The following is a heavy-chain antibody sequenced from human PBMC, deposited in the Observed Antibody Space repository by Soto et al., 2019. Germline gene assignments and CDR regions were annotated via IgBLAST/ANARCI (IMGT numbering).Heavy chain of an antibody. V-gene: IGHV3-23*01. CDR3: AKDGGRGYDAFDI. CDR2: ISCSGGST. D-gene: IGHD3-16*01. J-gene: IGHJ3*02. Sequence: EVQLLESGGGLVQPGGSLRLSCAASGFTFSSYAMSWVRQAPGKGLEWISAISCSGGSTYYADSVKGRFTISRDNSKNTLYLQMSSLRGEDTAVYYCAKDGGRGYDAFDIWGQGTMVTVSS. CDR1: GFTFSSYA.